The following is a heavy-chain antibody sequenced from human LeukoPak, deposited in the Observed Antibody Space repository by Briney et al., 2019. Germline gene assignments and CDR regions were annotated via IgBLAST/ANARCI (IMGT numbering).Heavy chain of an antibody. D-gene: IGHD1-26*01. CDR2: IYYSGST. CDR1: GDSTSSDRYY. V-gene: IGHV4-39*01. J-gene: IGHJ4*02. CDR3: ARGRPYSGGYHLDY. Sequence: SETLSLTCTVSGDSTSSDRYYGGWVRQPPGKGLEWIGNIYYSGSTYYNPSLKSRVTMSVDTSKNQFFLKLNSVTAADTAVYYCARGRPYSGGYHLDYWGQGSLVTVSA.